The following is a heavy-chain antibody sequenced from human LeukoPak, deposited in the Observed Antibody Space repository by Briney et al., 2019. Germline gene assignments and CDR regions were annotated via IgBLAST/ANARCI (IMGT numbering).Heavy chain of an antibody. CDR3: ARFQDNGDYFDH. CDR1: GGSISRDTYY. Sequence: SETLSLTCSVSGGSISRDTYYWSWIRQPPGKRLEWIGIIYYSGTAYYNPSLKGRVTMFVDTTKHQFSLKLTSVTATDTAVYYCARFQDNGDYFDHWGQGSLVTVSS. V-gene: IGHV4-39*01. J-gene: IGHJ4*02. CDR2: IYYSGTA. D-gene: IGHD4-17*01.